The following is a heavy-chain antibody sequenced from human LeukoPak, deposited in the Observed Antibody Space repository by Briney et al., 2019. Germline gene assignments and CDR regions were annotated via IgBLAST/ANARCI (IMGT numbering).Heavy chain of an antibody. Sequence: GGSLRLSCATSGFTFSGSAIHWVRQASGKGLEWVGRIRSKANSYATTDVASVKGRFTISRDDSKNTAYLEMSSLRTEDTAVYYCTRPSYDSSVSGVVYWGQGTLVTVSS. J-gene: IGHJ4*02. V-gene: IGHV3-73*01. CDR3: TRPSYDSSVSGVVY. D-gene: IGHD3-22*01. CDR2: IRSKANSYAT. CDR1: GFTFSGSA.